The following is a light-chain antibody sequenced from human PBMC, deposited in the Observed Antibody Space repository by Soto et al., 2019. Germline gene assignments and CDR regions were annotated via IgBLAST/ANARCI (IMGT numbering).Light chain of an antibody. Sequence: DIQMTQSPSSLSASVGDRVTITCRASQDISVYLAWYQQKPGKVPKLLIYSASTLQSGVPSRFSGSGSGTDFTLTISSLQPEPVATYYCQKFNTASLTFGQGTRLEIK. V-gene: IGKV1-27*01. CDR1: QDISVY. J-gene: IGKJ5*01. CDR2: SAS. CDR3: QKFNTASLT.